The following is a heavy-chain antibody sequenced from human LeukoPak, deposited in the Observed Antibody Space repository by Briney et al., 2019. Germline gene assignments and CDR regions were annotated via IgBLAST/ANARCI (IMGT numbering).Heavy chain of an antibody. CDR3: ARLSVSDSSGWTAPFDYYYYYMDV. CDR1: GGSLSSGGYS. V-gene: IGHV4-30-4*07. D-gene: IGHD6-19*01. J-gene: IGHJ6*03. CDR2: IYYSGST. Sequence: SETLSLTCAVSGGSLSSGGYSWSWIRQPPGKGLEWIGYIYYSGSTYYNPSLKSRLTISVDTSKNQFSLKLSSVTAADTAVYYCARLSVSDSSGWTAPFDYYYYYMDVWGKGTTVTISS.